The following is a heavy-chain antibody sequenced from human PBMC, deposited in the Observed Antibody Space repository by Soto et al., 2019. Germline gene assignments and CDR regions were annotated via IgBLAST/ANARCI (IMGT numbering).Heavy chain of an antibody. CDR3: ATVVIPGTRHTDFDS. CDR2: INHSGST. Sequence: SETLSLTCAVYGGSFSGYYWSWIRQPPGKGLEWIGEINHSGSTNYNPSLKSRVTISVDTSKNQFSLKLSSVTATDTAVYYCATVVIPGTRHTDFDSRGQGVSVTVSS. CDR1: GGSFSGYY. V-gene: IGHV4-34*01. J-gene: IGHJ5*01. D-gene: IGHD2-15*01.